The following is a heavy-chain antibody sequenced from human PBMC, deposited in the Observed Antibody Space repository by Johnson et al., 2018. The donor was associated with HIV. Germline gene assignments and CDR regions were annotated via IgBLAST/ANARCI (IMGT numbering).Heavy chain of an antibody. V-gene: IGHV3-66*01. J-gene: IGHJ3*02. CDR1: GFTVSSNY. D-gene: IGHD3-22*01. Sequence: VQLVESGGGLIQPGGSLRLSCAASGFTVSSNYMSWVRQAPGKGLEWVSVIYSGGSTYYADSVKGRFTISRDNSKNTLYPQMNSLRAEDTAIYYLARVSGSGADYYEILNDAFDIWGQGTMVTVS. CDR3: ARVSGSGADYYEILNDAFDI. CDR2: IYSGGST.